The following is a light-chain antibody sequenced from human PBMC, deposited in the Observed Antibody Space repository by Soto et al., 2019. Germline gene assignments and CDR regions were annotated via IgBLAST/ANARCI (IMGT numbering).Light chain of an antibody. V-gene: IGLV2-23*02. J-gene: IGLJ2*01. CDR2: EDI. CDR3: CSYVGGATVV. CDR1: SSDVGRYKL. Sequence: QPALTQPASVSGSPGQSITISCTGTSSDVGRYKLVSWYQQHPGKAPKLIIYEDIERPSGISNRFSGSKSGNTASLTISGLQTEDEADYYCCSYVGGATVVFGGGTKLTVL.